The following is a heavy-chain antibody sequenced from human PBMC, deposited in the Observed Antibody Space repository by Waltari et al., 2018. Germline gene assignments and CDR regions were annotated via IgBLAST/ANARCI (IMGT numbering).Heavy chain of an antibody. CDR1: GGSFSGYY. J-gene: IGHJ3*02. V-gene: IGHV4-34*01. Sequence: QVHLQQWGAGLLKPSETLSLTCAVYGGSFSGYYWRWFRQPPGKGLEWIGQINHSGSTNDKPALNSRGTISGDTSKNQFALKLGSVTAADTAVYYWAGEDSSASDGAMDIWGQGTMVTVSS. CDR3: AGEDSSASDGAMDI. CDR2: INHSGST. D-gene: IGHD6-6*01.